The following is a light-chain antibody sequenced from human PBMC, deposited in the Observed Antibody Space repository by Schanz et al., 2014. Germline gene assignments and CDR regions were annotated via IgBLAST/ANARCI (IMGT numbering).Light chain of an antibody. V-gene: IGLV2-14*01. CDR1: SSDVGGYNY. Sequence: QSALTQPASVSGSPGQSITISCTGTSSDVGGYNYVSWYQQHPGKAPKLMIYDVRNRPSGVSNRFSGSKSGNTASLTISGLQAEDEADYYCCSYAGTNTRRWVFGGGTKLTVL. CDR3: CSYAGTNTRRWV. CDR2: DVR. J-gene: IGLJ3*02.